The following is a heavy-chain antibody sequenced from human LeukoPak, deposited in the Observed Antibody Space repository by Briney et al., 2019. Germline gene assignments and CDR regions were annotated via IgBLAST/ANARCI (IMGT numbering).Heavy chain of an antibody. CDR3: ARQLGYCSSGTCYFDY. D-gene: IGHD2-15*01. V-gene: IGHV3-23*01. J-gene: IGHJ4*02. CDR2: ISNSGGST. Sequence: WVRQAPGKGLEWVSAISNSGGSTYDAESVKGRFTISRDKSQNTLYLQMASLRAEDTAVYYCARQLGYCSSGTCYFDYWGQGTLVTVSS.